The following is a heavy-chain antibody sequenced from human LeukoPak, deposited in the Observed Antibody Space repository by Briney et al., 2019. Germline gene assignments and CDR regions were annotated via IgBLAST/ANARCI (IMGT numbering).Heavy chain of an antibody. CDR3: AKPPWGYSYGYFDY. J-gene: IGHJ4*02. V-gene: IGHV3-23*01. CDR2: SSGSGDTT. D-gene: IGHD5-18*01. CDR1: GFTFSNYA. Sequence: GGSLRLSCAVSGFTFSNYAMSWVRQAPGKGLEWVSVSSGSGDTTYYADSVKGRFTISRDNSKNTLYLRTNSLRAEDTAVYYCAKPPWGYSYGYFDYWGQGTLVTVSS.